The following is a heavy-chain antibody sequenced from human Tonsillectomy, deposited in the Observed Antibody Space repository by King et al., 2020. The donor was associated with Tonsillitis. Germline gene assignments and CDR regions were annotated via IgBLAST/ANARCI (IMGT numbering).Heavy chain of an antibody. CDR2: IIPIFGRA. V-gene: IGHV1-69*01. J-gene: IGHJ6*02. Sequence: VQLVQSGAEVKKPGSSVKVSCKVSGGTFTTYAINWVRQAPGQGLEWMGDIIPIFGRANYAQKFQGRVTITADESTSTAYMELNRLRSEDTAVYYCARDLDGMDVWGQGTTVTVSS. CDR1: GGTFTTYA. CDR3: ARDLDGMDV.